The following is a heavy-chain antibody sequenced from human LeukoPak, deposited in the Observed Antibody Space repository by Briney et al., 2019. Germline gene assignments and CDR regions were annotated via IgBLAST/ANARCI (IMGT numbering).Heavy chain of an antibody. V-gene: IGHV1-69*05. CDR2: IIPIFGTA. CDR1: GGTFSSYA. D-gene: IGHD2-2*02. CDR3: ARDSGIAAIPSYFDY. J-gene: IGHJ4*02. Sequence: GASVKVSCKASGGTFSSYAISWVRQAPGQGLEWMGGIIPIFGTANYAQKFQGRVTITTDESTSTAYMELSSLRSEDTAVYYCARDSGIAAIPSYFDYWGQGTLVTVSS.